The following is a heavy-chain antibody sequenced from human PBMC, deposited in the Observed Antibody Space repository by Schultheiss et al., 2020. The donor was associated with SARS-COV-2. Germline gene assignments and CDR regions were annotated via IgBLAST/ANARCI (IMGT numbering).Heavy chain of an antibody. CDR2: IYYSGST. Sequence: SETLSLTCTVSGGSISSGGYYWSWIRQHPGKGLEWIGYIYYSGSTYYNPSLKSLVTISVDTSKNQFSLKLSSVTAADTAVYYCARERRDYYYYYYMDVWGKGTTVTVSS. CDR3: ARERRDYYYYYYMDV. J-gene: IGHJ6*03. CDR1: GGSISSGGYY. V-gene: IGHV4-31*01.